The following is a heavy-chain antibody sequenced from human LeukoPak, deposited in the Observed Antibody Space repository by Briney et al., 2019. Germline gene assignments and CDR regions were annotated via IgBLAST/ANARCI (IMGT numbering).Heavy chain of an antibody. CDR2: IDSSGTI. D-gene: IGHD4-23*01. J-gene: IGHJ4*02. Sequence: GGSLRLSCAASGFTFSDYFMSWIRQGPGKGLEWVSHIDSSGTIYYADSVKGRATISRDNARNSLYLQMNSLRAEDTAVYYCAKGGQNYGGNSGYWGQGTLVTVSS. CDR1: GFTFSDYF. CDR3: AKGGQNYGGNSGY. V-gene: IGHV3-11*04.